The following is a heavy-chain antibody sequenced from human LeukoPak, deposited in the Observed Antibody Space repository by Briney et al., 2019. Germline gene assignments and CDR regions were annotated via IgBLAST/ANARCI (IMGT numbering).Heavy chain of an antibody. CDR1: GVSITNTNY. Sequence: SGTLSLTRGVSGVSITNTNYWTWVRQPPGKGLEWIGEVTLQGSTNYNPSLMGRVAISVDTSENPISLQLTSVTAADTAVYYCAREGGPYRPLDYSGQGTLVTVSS. CDR2: VTLQGST. CDR3: AREGGPYRPLDY. V-gene: IGHV4-4*02. J-gene: IGHJ4*02.